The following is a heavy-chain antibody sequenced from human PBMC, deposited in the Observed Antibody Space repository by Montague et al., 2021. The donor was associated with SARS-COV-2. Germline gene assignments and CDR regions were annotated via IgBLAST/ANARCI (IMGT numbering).Heavy chain of an antibody. CDR2: IYYSGST. V-gene: IGHV4-39*07. D-gene: IGHD3-10*01. CDR3: ARDLRRGFDP. CDR1: GGSISSSSYY. Sequence: SETLSLTCTVSGGSISSSSYYWGWIRQPPGKGLEWIGSIYYSGSTYYNPSLKSRVTISVDTSKNQFSLKLSSVTAADTAVYYCARDLRRGFDPWGQGTLLTVSS. J-gene: IGHJ5*02.